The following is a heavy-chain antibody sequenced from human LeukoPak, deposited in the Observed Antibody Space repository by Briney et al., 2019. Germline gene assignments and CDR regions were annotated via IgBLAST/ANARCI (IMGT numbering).Heavy chain of an antibody. CDR3: GRDWKLDY. V-gene: IGHV3-23*01. Sequence: PGGSLRLSCAASGFTFKNYAMSWVRQAPGKGLEGVSAIGDDGSDSKYAGSVKGRFTISRDNSKNTLFLQMNSLRAEDTAIYYCGRDWKLDYWGQGTLVTVSS. CDR1: GFTFKNYA. J-gene: IGHJ4*02. CDR2: IGDDGSDS. D-gene: IGHD1-1*01.